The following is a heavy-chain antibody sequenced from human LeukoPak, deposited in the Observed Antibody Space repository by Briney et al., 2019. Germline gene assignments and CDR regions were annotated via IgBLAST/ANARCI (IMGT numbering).Heavy chain of an antibody. CDR3: TRDFVF. CDR2: INQDGSVK. J-gene: IGHJ4*02. CDR1: GFSFSTYW. V-gene: IGHV3-7*01. Sequence: VGSLRRSCAASGFSFSTYWMDWVHQAPGKGLEWVGNINQDGSVKHYVDSLRGRVTISRHNAQHSVYLKMSALRVEDTAVYYCTRDFVFWGQGSLVTASS. D-gene: IGHD3-3*01.